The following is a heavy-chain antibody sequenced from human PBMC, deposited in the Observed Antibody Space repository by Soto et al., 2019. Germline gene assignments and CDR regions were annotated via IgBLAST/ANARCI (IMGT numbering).Heavy chain of an antibody. D-gene: IGHD6-19*01. CDR3: ARGPWSIAVADYYYYGMDV. V-gene: IGHV6-1*01. J-gene: IGHJ6*02. CDR2: TYYRSKWYN. CDR1: GDSVSSNSAA. Sequence: TLSLTCAISGDSVSSNSAAWNWIRQSPSRGLEWLGRTYYRSKWYNDYAVSVKSRITINPDTSKNQFSLQLNSVTPEDTAVYYCARGPWSIAVADYYYYGMDVWGQGTTVTVSS.